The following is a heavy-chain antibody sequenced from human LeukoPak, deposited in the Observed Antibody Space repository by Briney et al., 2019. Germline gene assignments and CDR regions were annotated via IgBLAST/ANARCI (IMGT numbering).Heavy chain of an antibody. CDR3: GRGPRPYWNFGSAVDN. D-gene: IGHD1-1*01. Sequence: PGGSLRLSCEASGFKFFTFAMHWVRRAPGKGLEWVAIISYDGSNKYYGDSVKGRFTISRDNSKNTVHLQLTRVRPDDAGVYFCGRGPRPYWNFGSAVDNWGQGTLVTVSS. J-gene: IGHJ4*02. CDR2: ISYDGSNK. V-gene: IGHV3-30-3*01. CDR1: GFKFFTFA.